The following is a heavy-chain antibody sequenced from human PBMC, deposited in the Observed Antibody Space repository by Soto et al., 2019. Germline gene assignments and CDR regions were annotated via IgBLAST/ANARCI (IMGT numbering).Heavy chain of an antibody. J-gene: IGHJ4*01. V-gene: IGHV3-23*01. D-gene: IGHD2-21*01. CDR1: GFTLQNYA. Sequence: GGSLRLSCTASGFTLQNYAMAWVRQAPGKGLEWVSTLIGGHYGTAYSYSVNGRFTVSRDNSKNCLYLQMNSLGVKDTAMYFFATGKETEGIDGFDPWGQGRLVTVSS. CDR2: LIGGHYGT. CDR3: ATGKETEGIDGFDP.